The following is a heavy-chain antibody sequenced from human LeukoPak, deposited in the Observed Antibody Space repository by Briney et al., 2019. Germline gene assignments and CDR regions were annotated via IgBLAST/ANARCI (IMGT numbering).Heavy chain of an antibody. J-gene: IGHJ4*02. D-gene: IGHD3-10*01. CDR1: GYTFTGYY. CDR3: AIWGRITMVRGANSVDY. V-gene: IGHV1-2*02. Sequence: GASVKVSCKASGYTFTGYYMHWVRQAPGQGLEWMGWINPNSGGTNYAQKFQGRVTMTRDTSISTAYMELSRLRSDDTAVYYCAIWGRITMVRGANSVDYWGQGTLVTVSS. CDR2: INPNSGGT.